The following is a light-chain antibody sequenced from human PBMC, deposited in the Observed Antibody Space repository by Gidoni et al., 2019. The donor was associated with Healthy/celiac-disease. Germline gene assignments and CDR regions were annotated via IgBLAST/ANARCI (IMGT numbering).Light chain of an antibody. Sequence: DTVLTRSPDPLAVSLGERATINCKSSQSVLYSSNNKNYLAWYQQKPGQPPKLLIYWASTRESGVPDRFSGSGSGTDFTLTISSLQAEDVAVYYCQQYYSTPPAFGQGTRLEIK. J-gene: IGKJ5*01. CDR1: QSVLYSSNNKNY. CDR2: WAS. V-gene: IGKV4-1*01. CDR3: QQYYSTPPA.